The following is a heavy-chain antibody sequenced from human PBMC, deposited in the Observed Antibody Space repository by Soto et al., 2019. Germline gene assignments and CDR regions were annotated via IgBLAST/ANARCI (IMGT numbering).Heavy chain of an antibody. Sequence: QVQLQESGPGLVKPSQTLSLTCTVSGGSISSGDYYWSWIRQPPGKGLEWIGYIYYSGSTYYNPSLKSRVTISVATAKHQFSLKLSSVTAADMAVYYCARGQSTMVRGVRGQYYFDYWGQGTLVTVSS. V-gene: IGHV4-30-4*01. CDR1: GGSISSGDYY. J-gene: IGHJ4*02. D-gene: IGHD3-10*01. CDR2: IYYSGST. CDR3: ARGQSTMVRGVRGQYYFDY.